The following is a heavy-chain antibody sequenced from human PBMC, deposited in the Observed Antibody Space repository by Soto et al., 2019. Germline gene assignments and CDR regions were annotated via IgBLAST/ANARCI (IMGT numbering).Heavy chain of an antibody. CDR1: GFTFSSYA. D-gene: IGHD3-22*01. V-gene: IGHV3-23*01. CDR3: AKDKIPLDMIVAVLDY. Sequence: GGSLRLSCAASGFTFSSYAMSWVRQAPGKGLEWVSAISGSGGSTYYADSVKGRFTISRDNSKNTLYLQMNSLRAEDTAVYYCAKDKIPLDMIVAVLDYWGQGTLVTVSS. J-gene: IGHJ4*02. CDR2: ISGSGGST.